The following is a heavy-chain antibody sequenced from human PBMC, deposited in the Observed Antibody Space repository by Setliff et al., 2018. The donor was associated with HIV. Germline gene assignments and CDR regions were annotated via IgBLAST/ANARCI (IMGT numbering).Heavy chain of an antibody. CDR3: ARDYYYSIGYIFFPGLPDY. CDR1: GYTFTGYY. CDR2: INPNNGGT. D-gene: IGHD3-22*01. V-gene: IGHV1-2*02. J-gene: IGHJ4*02. Sequence: GASVKVSCKASGYTFTGYYMHWVRQAPGQGLEWMGWINPNNGGTNYAQKFQGRVTMTRDTSLSTAYMELSRLRSDDTAVYYCARDYYYSIGYIFFPGLPDYLGQVTLVPVSS.